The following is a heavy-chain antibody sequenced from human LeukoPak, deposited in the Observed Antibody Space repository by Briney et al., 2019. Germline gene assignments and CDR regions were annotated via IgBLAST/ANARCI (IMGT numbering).Heavy chain of an antibody. J-gene: IGHJ3*02. CDR2: IRSKANSYAT. V-gene: IGHV3-73*01. CDR1: GFTFSGSA. D-gene: IGHD6-13*01. Sequence: GGSLRLSCAASGFTFSGSAMHWVRQASGKGLEWVGRIRSKANSYATAYAASVKGRFTISRDDSKNTAYLQMSSLRGEDTAVYYCARGSAAARNGFDIWGQGTMVTVSS. CDR3: ARGSAAARNGFDI.